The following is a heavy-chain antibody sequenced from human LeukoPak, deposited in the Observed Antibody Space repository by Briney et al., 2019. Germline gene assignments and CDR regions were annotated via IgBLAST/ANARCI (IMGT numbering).Heavy chain of an antibody. J-gene: IGHJ4*02. CDR2: INPNSGGT. Sequence: ASVKVSCKASGGTFSSYAISWVRQAPGQGLEWMGWINPNSGGTNYAQKFQGRVTMTRDTSISTAYMELSRLRSDDTAVYYCARAGKNYYDSSGYYLDYWGQGTLVTVSS. V-gene: IGHV1-2*02. CDR3: ARAGKNYYDSSGYYLDY. D-gene: IGHD3-22*01. CDR1: GGTFSSYA.